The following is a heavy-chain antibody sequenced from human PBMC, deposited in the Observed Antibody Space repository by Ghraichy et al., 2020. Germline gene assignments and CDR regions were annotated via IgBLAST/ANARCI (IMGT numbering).Heavy chain of an antibody. J-gene: IGHJ4*02. V-gene: IGHV4-30-2*01. Sequence: SETLSLTCAVSGGSISSGGFSWSWIRQPPGKGLEWIGFIYQRDSPYYSPSLKSRVSISVDRSKNQFSLNLTSVTAADTAVYYCARSRVLDSSGSPMGFYYWGQGSLVSVST. CDR3: ARSRVLDSSGSPMGFYY. CDR2: IYQRDSP. D-gene: IGHD3-22*01. CDR1: GGSISSGGFS.